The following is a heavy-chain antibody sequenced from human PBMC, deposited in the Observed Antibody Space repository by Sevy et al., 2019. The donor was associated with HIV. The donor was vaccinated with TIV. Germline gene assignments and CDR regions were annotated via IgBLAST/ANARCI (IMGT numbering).Heavy chain of an antibody. V-gene: IGHV4-30-4*01. D-gene: IGHD2-15*01. J-gene: IGHJ4*02. CDR2: IYYSGST. Sequence: SETLSLTCTCSGGSISSGDYYWSWIRQPPGKGLEWIGYIYYSGSTYYNSSLKSRLTISVDTSKNQFSLRLNSVTAADTAVYYCARVPRGEGLYYFDYWGQGTLVTVSS. CDR3: ARVPRGEGLYYFDY. CDR1: GGSISSGDYY.